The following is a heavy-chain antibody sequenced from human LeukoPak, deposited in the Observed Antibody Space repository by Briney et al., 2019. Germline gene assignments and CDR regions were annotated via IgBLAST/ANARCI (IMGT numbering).Heavy chain of an antibody. CDR1: GYTFTGYY. V-gene: IGHV1-2*02. Sequence: ASVKVSCKASGYTFTGYYMHWVRQAPGQGLEWMGWINPNSGGTNYAQKFQGRVTMTRDTSISTAYMDLSRLRSDDTAVYYCARGRTTYYYDSSGGDYWGQGTLVTVSS. CDR3: ARGRTTYYYDSSGGDY. CDR2: INPNSGGT. D-gene: IGHD3-22*01. J-gene: IGHJ4*02.